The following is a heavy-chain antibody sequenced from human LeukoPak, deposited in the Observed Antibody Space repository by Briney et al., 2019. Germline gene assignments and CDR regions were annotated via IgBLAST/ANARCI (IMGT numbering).Heavy chain of an antibody. Sequence: ASVKVSCKASGGTFSSYAISWVRQAPGQGLEWMGGIIPIFGTANYAQKFQGRVTITADKSTSTAYMELSSLRSEDTAVYYCARLKYSSGWRGTRALDYWGQGTLVAVSS. D-gene: IGHD6-19*01. CDR3: ARLKYSSGWRGTRALDY. V-gene: IGHV1-69*06. J-gene: IGHJ4*02. CDR1: GGTFSSYA. CDR2: IIPIFGTA.